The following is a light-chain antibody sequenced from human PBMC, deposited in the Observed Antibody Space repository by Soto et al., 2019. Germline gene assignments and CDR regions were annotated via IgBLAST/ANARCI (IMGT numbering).Light chain of an antibody. CDR1: QGISSY. Sequence: DIQLTQSPSFLSASVGDRVTITCRASQGISSYLAWYQQKPGKAPKLLIYAASTLQSGVPSRFSGSGSGTEFTLTISSLQPEDFATNYCQQLNSYPLIFGGGTKVEIK. J-gene: IGKJ4*01. V-gene: IGKV1-9*01. CDR2: AAS. CDR3: QQLNSYPLI.